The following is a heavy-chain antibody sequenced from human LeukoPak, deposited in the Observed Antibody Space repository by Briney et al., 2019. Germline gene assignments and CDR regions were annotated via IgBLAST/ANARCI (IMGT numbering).Heavy chain of an antibody. Sequence: ASVKVSCKASGGTFSSYAISWVRQAPGQGLEWMGGIIPIFGTANYAQKFQGRVTITADESTSTAYMELSSLRSEDTAVYYCARGARGGGMDYFDYWGQGTLVTVSS. CDR2: IIPIFGTA. J-gene: IGHJ4*02. CDR1: GGTFSSYA. D-gene: IGHD3-16*01. V-gene: IGHV1-69*13. CDR3: ARGARGGGMDYFDY.